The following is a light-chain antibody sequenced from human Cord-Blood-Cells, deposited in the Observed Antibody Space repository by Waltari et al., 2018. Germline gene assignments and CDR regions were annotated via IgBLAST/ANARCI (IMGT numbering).Light chain of an antibody. CDR3: QQYGSSPFT. J-gene: IGKJ3*01. CDR2: GAS. CDR1: QSVSSSY. V-gene: IGKV3-20*01. Sequence: EIVFTHTPGTLSFSPGGKATLSSRASQSVSSSYLAWYQQKPGQAPRLLIYGASSRATGIPDRFSGSGSGTDFTLTISRLEPEDFAVYYCQQYGSSPFTFGPGTKVDIK.